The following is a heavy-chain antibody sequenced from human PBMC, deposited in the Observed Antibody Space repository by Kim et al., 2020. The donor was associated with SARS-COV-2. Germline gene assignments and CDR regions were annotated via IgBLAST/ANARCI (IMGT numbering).Heavy chain of an antibody. D-gene: IGHD3-22*01. V-gene: IGHV3-30*07. Sequence: DSVKGRFTNTRDKSKNTLYLQMNSLRAEDTAVYYCARDLYYYDSSGYPDYWGQGTLVTVSS. CDR3: ARDLYYYDSSGYPDY. J-gene: IGHJ4*02.